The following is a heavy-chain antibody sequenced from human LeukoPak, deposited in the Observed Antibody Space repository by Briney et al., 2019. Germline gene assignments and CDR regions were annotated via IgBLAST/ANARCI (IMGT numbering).Heavy chain of an antibody. D-gene: IGHD2-2*01. Sequence: ASVKVSCKASGGTFSSYAISWVRQAPGQGLEWMGRIIPIFGTANYAQKFQGRVTITTDESTSKAYMELSSLRSEDTAAYYCATMPHYYYYYMDVWGKGTTVTVSS. V-gene: IGHV1-69*05. CDR3: ATMPHYYYYYMDV. J-gene: IGHJ6*03. CDR2: IIPIFGTA. CDR1: GGTFSSYA.